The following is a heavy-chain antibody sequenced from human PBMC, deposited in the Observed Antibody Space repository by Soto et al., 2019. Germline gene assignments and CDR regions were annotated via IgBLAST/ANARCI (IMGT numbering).Heavy chain of an antibody. J-gene: IGHJ1*01. CDR3: TTGASGWFEDFQH. V-gene: IGHV3-73*01. CDR2: IRSKANSYAT. Sequence: EVQLVESGGGLVQPGGSLKLSCAATGFTFSDSALHWVRQASEKGLEWVGRIRSKANSYATAYGESVDGRFTISRDDSKNTAYLQMNSLKTEDTAVYFCTTGASGWFEDFQHWGQGTLVTVSS. CDR1: GFTFSDSA. D-gene: IGHD6-19*01.